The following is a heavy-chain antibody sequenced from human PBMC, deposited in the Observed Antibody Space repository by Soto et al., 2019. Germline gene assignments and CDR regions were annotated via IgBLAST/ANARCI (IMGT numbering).Heavy chain of an antibody. V-gene: IGHV3-30-3*01. J-gene: IGHJ4*02. D-gene: IGHD5-12*01. CDR1: GFTFSSYA. Sequence: PGGSLRLSCAASGFTFSSYAMHWVRQAPGKGLEWVVVISYDGSNKYYADSVKGRFTISRDNSKNTLYLQMDSLRAEDTAVYYCARDGYNYFDYWGQGTLVTVSS. CDR3: ARDGYNYFDY. CDR2: ISYDGSNK.